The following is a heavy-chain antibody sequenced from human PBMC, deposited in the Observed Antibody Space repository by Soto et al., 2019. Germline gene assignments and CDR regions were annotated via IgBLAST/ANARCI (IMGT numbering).Heavy chain of an antibody. J-gene: IGHJ4*02. CDR2: IIPIFGTV. D-gene: IGHD3-22*01. V-gene: IGHV1-69*13. CDR3: AREREGYYYDSSGYSAPIDY. Sequence: SVKVSCKASGGTFSSYAISWVRQAPGQGLEWMGGIIPIFGTVNYAQKFQGRVTITADESTSTAYMELSSLRSEDTAVYYCAREREGYYYDSSGYSAPIDYWGQGTLVTVSS. CDR1: GGTFSSYA.